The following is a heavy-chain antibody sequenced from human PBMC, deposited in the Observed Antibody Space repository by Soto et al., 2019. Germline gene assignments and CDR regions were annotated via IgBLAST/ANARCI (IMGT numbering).Heavy chain of an antibody. D-gene: IGHD3-9*01. CDR1: GGSFSTYY. V-gene: IGHV4-34*01. J-gene: IGHJ3*02. CDR3: ARGGSNDWQVAFDI. CDR2: INHSGNN. Sequence: SETLSLTCVVSGGSFSTYYYNWIRQSPGKGLEWIGEINHSGNNNYSPSHKSRVTMSLDTPKNQFSLKLTSVTAADTAVYYCARGGSNDWQVAFDIWGQGTMVTVSS.